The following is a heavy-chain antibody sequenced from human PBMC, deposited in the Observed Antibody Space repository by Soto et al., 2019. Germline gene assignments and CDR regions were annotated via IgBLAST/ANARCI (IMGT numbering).Heavy chain of an antibody. V-gene: IGHV4-39*01. J-gene: IGHJ6*03. CDR1: GGSISSSSYY. CDR2: IYYSGST. CDR3: ARVSCSSTSCHPPNAYYYYYYMDV. Sequence: SETLSLTCTVSGGSISSSSYYWGWIRQPPGKGLEWIGRIYYSGSTYYNPSLKSRVNISVDTSKNQFSLKLSSVTAADTAVYYCARVSCSSTSCHPPNAYYYYYYMDVWGKGTTVTVSS. D-gene: IGHD2-2*01.